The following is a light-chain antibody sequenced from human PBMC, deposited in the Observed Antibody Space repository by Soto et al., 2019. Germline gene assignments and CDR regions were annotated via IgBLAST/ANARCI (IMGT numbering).Light chain of an antibody. CDR1: QSVSNK. V-gene: IGKV3-20*01. CDR2: DAS. CDR3: QQYGSSGT. J-gene: IGKJ1*01. Sequence: DMVMSLSLATLSVYPGERATLSCRASQSVSNKLAWYQQKPGQAPRLLICDASRRATGIPDRFSGRGSGTDFSLTISRLEPEDFAVYCCQQYGSSGTFGQGSKVDIK.